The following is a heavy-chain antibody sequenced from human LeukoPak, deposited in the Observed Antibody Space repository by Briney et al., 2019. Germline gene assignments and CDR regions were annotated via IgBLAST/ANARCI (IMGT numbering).Heavy chain of an antibody. CDR1: GYTFTSYG. CDR3: ARDRGPLWFGEYTPGGNWFDP. Sequence: ASVKVSCKASGYTFTSYGISWVRQAPGQGLEWMGWINPNSGGTNYAQKFQGRVTMTRDTSISTAYMELSRLRSDDTAVYYCARDRGPLWFGEYTPGGNWFDPWGQGTLVTVSS. CDR2: INPNSGGT. D-gene: IGHD3-10*01. V-gene: IGHV1-2*02. J-gene: IGHJ5*02.